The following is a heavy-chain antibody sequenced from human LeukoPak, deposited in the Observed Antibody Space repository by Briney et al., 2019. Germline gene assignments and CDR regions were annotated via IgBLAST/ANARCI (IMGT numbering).Heavy chain of an antibody. CDR3: ARPDILVRSNGLGEYYFDY. CDR2: ISGSCGST. Sequence: GGSLRLSCAASGFTFSCYAMSWVRQAPGKGLEWVSAISGSCGSTYYADSVKGRFTISRDNAKNSVYLQMNSLRAEDAAVYYCARPDILVRSNGLGEYYFDYWGQGVLVTVSS. CDR1: GFTFSCYA. J-gene: IGHJ4*02. D-gene: IGHD3-16*01. V-gene: IGHV3-23*01.